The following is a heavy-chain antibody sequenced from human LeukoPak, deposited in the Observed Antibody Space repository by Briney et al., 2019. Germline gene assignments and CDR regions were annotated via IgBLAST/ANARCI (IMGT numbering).Heavy chain of an antibody. CDR2: IWYDGSNK. CDR3: ARDQQGHFGELLLSYYYYYMDV. Sequence: GRSLRLSCAASGFTFSSYGTHWVRQAPGKGLEWVAVIWYDGSNKYYADSVKGRFTISRGNSKNTLYLQMNSLRAEDTAVYYCARDQQGHFGELLLSYYYYYMDVWGKGTTVTVSS. J-gene: IGHJ6*03. CDR1: GFTFSSYG. D-gene: IGHD3-10*01. V-gene: IGHV3-33*01.